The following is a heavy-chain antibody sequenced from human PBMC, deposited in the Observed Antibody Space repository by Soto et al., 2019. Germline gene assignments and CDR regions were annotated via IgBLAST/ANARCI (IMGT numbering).Heavy chain of an antibody. D-gene: IGHD3-10*01. CDR1: GCSISSGGYY. J-gene: IGHJ3*02. V-gene: IGHV4-31*03. Sequence: SDTLSLTCTVSGCSISSGGYYWSWIRQHPGKCLEWIGYIYYSGSTYYNPSLKSRVTISVDTSKNQFSLKLSSVTAADTAVYYCARGVLLWFGELPPFHDAFDIWGQGTMVTV. CDR3: ARGVLLWFGELPPFHDAFDI. CDR2: IYYSGST.